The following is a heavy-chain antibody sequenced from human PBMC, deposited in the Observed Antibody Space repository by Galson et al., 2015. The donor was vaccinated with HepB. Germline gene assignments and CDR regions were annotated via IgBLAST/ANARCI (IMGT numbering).Heavy chain of an antibody. CDR1: GGTFSSYA. J-gene: IGHJ4*02. CDR2: IIPIFGTA. V-gene: IGHV1-69*13. CDR3: ARDYYDSSGYPEALDY. D-gene: IGHD3-22*01. Sequence: SVKVSCKASGGTFSSYAISWVRQAPGQGLEWMGGIIPIFGTANYAQKFQGRVTITADESTSTAYMELSSLRSEDTAVYYCARDYYDSSGYPEALDYWGQGTLVTVSS.